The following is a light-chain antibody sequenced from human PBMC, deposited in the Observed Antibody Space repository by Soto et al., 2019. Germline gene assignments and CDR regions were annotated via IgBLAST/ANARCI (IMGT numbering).Light chain of an antibody. CDR1: SSNIGSNY. V-gene: IGLV1-47*03. CDR3: AAWDDSLSGFYV. J-gene: IGLJ1*01. CDR2: RNN. Sequence: QSVLTQPPSASGTPGQRVTISCSGSSSNIGSNYVYWYQQLPGTAPKLLIYRNNQRPSGVPDRFSGSKSGTSASLAISGLWSADEADYYCAAWDDSLSGFYVFGTGTKVTVL.